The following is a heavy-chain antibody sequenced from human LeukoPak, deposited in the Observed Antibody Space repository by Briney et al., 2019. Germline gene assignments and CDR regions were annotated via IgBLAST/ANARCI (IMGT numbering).Heavy chain of an antibody. J-gene: IGHJ4*02. D-gene: IGHD6-19*01. Sequence: AGGSLRLSCAASGFTFSWYAMSWVRQAPGKGLEWVSAISGSAGSPHYADSVRGRFTISRDNSRNTLYLRMNSLRAEDTAVYYCAKDLQVSSAYHFDYWGQGTLVSVSS. CDR2: ISGSAGSP. CDR3: AKDLQVSSAYHFDY. CDR1: GFTFSWYA. V-gene: IGHV3-23*01.